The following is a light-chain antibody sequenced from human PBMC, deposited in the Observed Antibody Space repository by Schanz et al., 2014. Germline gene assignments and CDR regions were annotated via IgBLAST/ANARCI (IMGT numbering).Light chain of an antibody. J-gene: IGKJ4*01. CDR3: QHYGSSPLT. Sequence: EIVLTQSPGTLSLSPGDWASLSCRASQSVSSSYLAWYQQKAGQAPRLLIYGASSRASGIPDRFSGSGSGTDFTLTISRLEPEDFAVYYCQHYGSSPLTFGGGTKVEIK. CDR1: QSVSSSY. V-gene: IGKV3-20*01. CDR2: GAS.